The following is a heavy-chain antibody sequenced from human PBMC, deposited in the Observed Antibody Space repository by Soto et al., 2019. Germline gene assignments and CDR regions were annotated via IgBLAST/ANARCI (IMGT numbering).Heavy chain of an antibody. Sequence: QVQLQESGPGLVKPSQTLSLTCTVSGGSISSGDYYWSWVRQPPGKGLEWIAYIYYSGTTYYNPSLKSRVTMSRATSKNQFSLKLKSVTAADIAVYYCARAVGELDYSSSSDAFDIWGKGTMVTVSS. CDR2: IYYSGTT. D-gene: IGHD6-6*01. CDR3: ARAVGELDYSSSSDAFDI. J-gene: IGHJ3*02. V-gene: IGHV4-30-4*01. CDR1: GGSISSGDYY.